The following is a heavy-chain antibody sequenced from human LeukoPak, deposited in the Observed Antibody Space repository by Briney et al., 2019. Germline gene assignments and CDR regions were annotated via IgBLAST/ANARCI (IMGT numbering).Heavy chain of an antibody. Sequence: ETLSLTCTVSGASVSTNYLSWIRQSPGKGLEWIGYVYYSVNTNYNLSLKSRVTISADTSKNQFSLKLTSVTAADTAVYYCAKDRIWAHWGQGTLVTVSS. CDR2: VYYSVNT. V-gene: IGHV4-59*02. CDR3: AKDRIWAH. CDR1: GASVSTNY. J-gene: IGHJ4*02. D-gene: IGHD7-27*01.